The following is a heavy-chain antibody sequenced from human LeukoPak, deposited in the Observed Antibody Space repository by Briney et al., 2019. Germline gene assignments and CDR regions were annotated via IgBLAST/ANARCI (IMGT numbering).Heavy chain of an antibody. CDR1: GFTFSSYT. J-gene: IGHJ4*02. D-gene: IGHD6-13*01. V-gene: IGHV3-48*04. CDR2: ISSSSNSI. CDR3: ARAAGIAAPGTRFDYFDS. Sequence: GSLRLSCVASGFTFSSYTMHWVRQAPGKGLEWVSHISSSSNSIYYADSVKGRFTISRDNARNSLYLQMSSLRVEDTAVYYCARAAGIAAPGTRFDYFDSWGQGTLVTVSS.